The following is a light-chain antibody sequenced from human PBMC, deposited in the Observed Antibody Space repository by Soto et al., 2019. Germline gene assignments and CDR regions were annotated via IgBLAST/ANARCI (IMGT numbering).Light chain of an antibody. CDR3: QQYNNGPPWT. Sequence: ILMTQSPATLSVSPGERATLSCRASQSVSNNLAWYQQKPGQAPSLLIYDASTRATGIPARFSGSGSGTEFTLTNSGLQSEDFAVYYCQQYNNGPPWTFGQGTKVEIK. J-gene: IGKJ1*01. CDR1: QSVSNN. CDR2: DAS. V-gene: IGKV3-15*01.